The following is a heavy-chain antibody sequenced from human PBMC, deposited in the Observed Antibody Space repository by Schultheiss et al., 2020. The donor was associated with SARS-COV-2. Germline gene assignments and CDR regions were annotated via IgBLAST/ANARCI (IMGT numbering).Heavy chain of an antibody. J-gene: IGHJ5*02. CDR1: AVSISSYY. D-gene: IGHD2-8*02. V-gene: IGHV4-59*08. CDR3: ARRRSDGNWWLDT. CDR2: VHYSGST. Sequence: SQTLSLTCTVSAVSISSYYWSWIRQPPGKGLEWIGYVHYSGSTDSNPSLKSRVITSVDTSKNQFSLKLTSVIAADTAVYYCARRRSDGNWWLDTWGQGNLVTVSS.